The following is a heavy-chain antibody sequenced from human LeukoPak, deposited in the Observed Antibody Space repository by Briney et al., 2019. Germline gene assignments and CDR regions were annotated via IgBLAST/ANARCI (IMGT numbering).Heavy chain of an antibody. CDR2: IYYSGST. CDR3: ARDGTPIHSDGWVYMDV. Sequence: SETLSLTCTVSGGSISSSNYYWGWIRQPPGKGLEWIGYIYYSGSTNYNPSLKSRVTISVDTSKNQFSLKLSSVTAADTAVYYCARDGTPIHSDGWVYMDVWGKGTTVTVSS. D-gene: IGHD6-25*01. J-gene: IGHJ6*03. V-gene: IGHV4-61*05. CDR1: GGSISSSNYY.